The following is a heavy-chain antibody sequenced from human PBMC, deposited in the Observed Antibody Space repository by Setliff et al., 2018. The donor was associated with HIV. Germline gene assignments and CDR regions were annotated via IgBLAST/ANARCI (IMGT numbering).Heavy chain of an antibody. CDR3: ARGSSWQYYYYYYMDV. D-gene: IGHD6-13*01. CDR2: IYYSGST. J-gene: IGHJ6*03. V-gene: IGHV4-59*01. Sequence: PSETLSLTCTVSGASISGYYWSWIRQPPGKGLEWIGYIYYSGSTNYNPSLKSRVTVSVDTSKNQFSLKLSSVTAADTAVYYCARGSSWQYYYYYYMDVWGKGTTVTVSS. CDR1: GASISGYY.